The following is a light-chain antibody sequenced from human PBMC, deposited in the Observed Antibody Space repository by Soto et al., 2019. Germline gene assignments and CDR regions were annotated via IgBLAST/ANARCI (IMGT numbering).Light chain of an antibody. CDR2: AEX. CDR1: QSIGDF. J-gene: IGKJ5*01. V-gene: IGKV3-20*01. CDR3: QQYGRSPKGT. Sequence: EVVLTQSLATLPLSPGDRATVSXRASQSIGDFLTWYQQDPVXXTRLXXXAEXTRATGIPERFIGSGSGKDFTLTISRLEPEDVSVYYCQQYGRSPKGTFGQGTRLDI.